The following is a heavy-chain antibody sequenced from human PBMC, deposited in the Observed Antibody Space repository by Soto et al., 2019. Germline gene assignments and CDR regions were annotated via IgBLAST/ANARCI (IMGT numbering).Heavy chain of an antibody. CDR1: GFTFDDYA. Sequence: GGSLRLSCTASGFTFDDYAMHWVRQGPGRGLEWVSGITWNSGKIAYADSVKGRFTIARDDDNNSLYLQMNSLRPEDTALYYCVKDSYADFHRVLSTAEYFFDYWGHGTLVTVS. D-gene: IGHD2-15*01. V-gene: IGHV3-9*01. J-gene: IGHJ4*01. CDR3: VKDSYADFHRVLSTAEYFFDY. CDR2: ITWNSGKI.